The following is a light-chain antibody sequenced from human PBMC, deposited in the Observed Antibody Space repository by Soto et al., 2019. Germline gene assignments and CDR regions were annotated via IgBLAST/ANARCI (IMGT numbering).Light chain of an antibody. CDR3: QQCYDTPYT. CDR1: QSVLYSSNNRNY. J-gene: IGKJ2*01. V-gene: IGKV4-1*01. Sequence: DIVMTQFPDALAVSLGERATINCKSSQSVLYSSNNRNYLAWYQQKAGQPPKLLIYWASTRESGVPDRFSGSGSATDCTRTISSLQAEDVAVYYWQQCYDTPYTFGQGTKLEIK. CDR2: WAS.